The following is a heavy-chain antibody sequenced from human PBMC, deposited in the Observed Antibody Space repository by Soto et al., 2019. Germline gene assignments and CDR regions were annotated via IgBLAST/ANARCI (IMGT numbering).Heavy chain of an antibody. J-gene: IGHJ5*02. V-gene: IGHV3-23*01. CDR1: GFTFSSYA. Sequence: PGGSLRLSCAASGFTFSSYAMSWVRQAPGKGLEWVSAISGSGGSTYYADSVKGRFTISRDNSKNTLYLQMNSLRAEDTAVYYCAKDDLYSGYDSNWFDPWGQGTLVTVSS. CDR3: AKDDLYSGYDSNWFDP. D-gene: IGHD5-12*01. CDR2: ISGSGGST.